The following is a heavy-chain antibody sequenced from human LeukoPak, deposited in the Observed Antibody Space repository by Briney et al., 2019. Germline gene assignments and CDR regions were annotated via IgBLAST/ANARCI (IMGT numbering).Heavy chain of an antibody. CDR2: IYYSGST. V-gene: IGHV4-59*01. CDR1: GGSISSYY. J-gene: IGHJ2*01. D-gene: IGHD3-22*01. Sequence: PSETLSLTCTVSGGSISSYYWSWIRQPPGKGLEWIGYIYYSGSTDYSPSLRSRVTISVDTSKNQFSLRLSSVTAADTAVYYCARTYYYESSGYYYEYWYFELWGCGTLVSVSS. CDR3: ARTYYYESSGYYYEYWYFEL.